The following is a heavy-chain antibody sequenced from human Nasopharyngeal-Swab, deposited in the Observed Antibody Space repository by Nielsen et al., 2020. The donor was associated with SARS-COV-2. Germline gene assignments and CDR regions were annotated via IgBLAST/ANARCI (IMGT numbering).Heavy chain of an antibody. J-gene: IGHJ2*01. CDR2: IWYDGSNK. V-gene: IGHV3-33*01. CDR1: GFTFSSYG. D-gene: IGHD6-13*01. Sequence: GESLKISCAASGFTFSSYGMHWVRQAPGKGLEWVAVIWYDGSNKYYADSVKGRFTISRDNSKNTLYLQMNSLRAEDTAVYYCARGQESYSSSWLNLYFDLWGRGTLVTVSS. CDR3: ARGQESYSSSWLNLYFDL.